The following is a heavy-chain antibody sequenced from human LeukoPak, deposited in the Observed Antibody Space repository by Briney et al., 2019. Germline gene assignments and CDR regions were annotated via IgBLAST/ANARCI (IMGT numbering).Heavy chain of an antibody. J-gene: IGHJ6*03. Sequence: GGSLRLSCAASGFTFSSYGMHWVRQAPGKGLEWVAFIRYDGSNKYYADSVKGRFTISRDNSKNTLYLQMNSLRAEDTAVYYCAKVMKLAPLYYYYYYMDVWGKGTTVTVSS. V-gene: IGHV3-30*02. CDR2: IRYDGSNK. CDR1: GFTFSSYG. D-gene: IGHD6-6*01. CDR3: AKVMKLAPLYYYYYYMDV.